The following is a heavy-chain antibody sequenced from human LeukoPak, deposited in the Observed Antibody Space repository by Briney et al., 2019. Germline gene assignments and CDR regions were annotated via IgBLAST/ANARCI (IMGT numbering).Heavy chain of an antibody. V-gene: IGHV4-34*01. Sequence: SETLSLTCAVYGGSFSGYYWSWIRQPPGKGLEWIGEINHSGSTNYNSSLKSRVTISVDTSKNQFSLKLSSVTAADTAVYYCAGGWGIAAAGRFDYWGQGTLVTVSS. D-gene: IGHD6-13*01. CDR2: INHSGST. CDR1: GGSFSGYY. J-gene: IGHJ4*02. CDR3: AGGWGIAAAGRFDY.